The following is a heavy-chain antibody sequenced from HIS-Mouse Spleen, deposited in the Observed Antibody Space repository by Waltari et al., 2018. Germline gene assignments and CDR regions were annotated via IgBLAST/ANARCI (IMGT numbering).Heavy chain of an antibody. V-gene: IGHV4-39*07. J-gene: IGHJ2*01. CDR1: GGPISSSSYY. CDR2: IYYSGRT. D-gene: IGHD6-13*01. CDR3: AREIPYSSSWYDWYFDL. Sequence: QLQLQESGPGLVKPSETLSLTCTVSGGPISSSSYYWGWVRQPPRKGLEWIGRIYYSGRTYYNPSLKSRVTISVDTSKNQFSLKLSSVTAADTAVYYCAREIPYSSSWYDWYFDLWGRGTLVTVSS.